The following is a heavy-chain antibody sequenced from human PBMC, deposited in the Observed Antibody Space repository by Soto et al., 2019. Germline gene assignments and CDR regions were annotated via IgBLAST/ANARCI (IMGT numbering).Heavy chain of an antibody. V-gene: IGHV3-30*18. Sequence: PGGSLRLSCAASGFTFSSYGMHWVRQAPGKGLEWVAVISYDGSNKYYADSVKGRFTISRDNSKNTLYLQMNSLRAEDTAVYYCAKAPYDFWSGLVFVGLPGYWGQGTLVTVSS. D-gene: IGHD3-3*01. CDR1: GFTFSSYG. CDR3: AKAPYDFWSGLVFVGLPGY. CDR2: ISYDGSNK. J-gene: IGHJ4*02.